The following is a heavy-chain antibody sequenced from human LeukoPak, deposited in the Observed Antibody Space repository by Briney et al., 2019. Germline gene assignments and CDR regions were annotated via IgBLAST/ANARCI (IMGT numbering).Heavy chain of an antibody. J-gene: IGHJ4*02. V-gene: IGHV3-30*02. Sequence: GSLRLSCAASGFTFSNYGMHWVRQAPGKGLEWVAFIRYDGNNKFYADSVKGRFTISRDNSKKTVYLQMNSLRAEDAAVYYCAKGGGTGYSSSWYSNWGQGTLVTVSS. D-gene: IGHD6-13*01. CDR1: GFTFSNYG. CDR2: IRYDGNNK. CDR3: AKGGGTGYSSSWYSN.